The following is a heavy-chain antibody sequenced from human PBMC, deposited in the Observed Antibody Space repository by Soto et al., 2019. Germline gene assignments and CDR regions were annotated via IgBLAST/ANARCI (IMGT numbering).Heavy chain of an antibody. J-gene: IGHJ5*02. D-gene: IGHD1-7*01. CDR3: AGYNWNYYFDP. V-gene: IGHV4-59*03. CDR1: GASISSYF. Sequence: PSETLSLTCTVSGASISSYFWSWIRQPPGKGLEWIGHVYHSGSTIYNPSLKSRVTISIDTSKSQFSLNLNSMTAADTAVYYCAGYNWNYYFDPWGQGTLVTVSS. CDR2: VYHSGST.